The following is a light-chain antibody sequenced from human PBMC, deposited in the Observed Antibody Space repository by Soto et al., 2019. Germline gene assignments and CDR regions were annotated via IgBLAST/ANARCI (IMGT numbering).Light chain of an antibody. CDR1: QSLAGNY. J-gene: IGKJ4*01. CDR2: GAS. CDR3: QQYGTSPPLT. Sequence: EIVLVQSPGTLSLSPGERATLSCRASQSLAGNYLAWYQQKPGQAPRLLIDGASTRATGTPDRFSGSGSGTDFTLTISRLEPEDFAGYYCQQYGTSPPLTFGGGTKVEIK. V-gene: IGKV3-20*01.